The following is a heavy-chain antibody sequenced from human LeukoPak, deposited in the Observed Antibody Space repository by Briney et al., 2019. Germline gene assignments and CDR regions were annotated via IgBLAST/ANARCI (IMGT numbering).Heavy chain of an antibody. J-gene: IGHJ4*02. CDR3: ARVAIGKGYPFDY. D-gene: IGHD5-18*01. CDR2: IYYSGNT. CDR1: GFTFSSHGM. V-gene: IGHV4-39*07. Sequence: PGGTLRLSCAASGFTFSSHGMSWVRQPPGKGLEWIGNIYYSGNTYYNPSLKSRVTISVDTSKSQFSLRLSSVTAADTAVYYCARVAIGKGYPFDYWGQGTLVTVSS.